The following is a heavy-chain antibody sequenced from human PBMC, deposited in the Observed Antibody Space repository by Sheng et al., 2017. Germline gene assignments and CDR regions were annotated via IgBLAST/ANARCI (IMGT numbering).Heavy chain of an antibody. D-gene: IGHD6-13*01. CDR2: YHMMEAI. CDR3: ARDHIAGSSWPQDYYYMDV. J-gene: IGHJ6*03. CDR1: GFTFSSYA. Sequence: QVQLVESGGGVVQPGRSLRLSCAASGFTFSSYAMHWVRQAPARGWSGWQLYHMMEAINTTQTPVKGRFTISRDNSKNTLYLQMNSLRAEDTAVYYCARDHIAGSSWPQDYYYMDVWGKGTTVTV. V-gene: IGHV3-30-3*01.